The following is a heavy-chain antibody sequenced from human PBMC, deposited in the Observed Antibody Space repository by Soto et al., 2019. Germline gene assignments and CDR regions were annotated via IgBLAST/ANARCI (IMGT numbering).Heavy chain of an antibody. J-gene: IGHJ5*02. CDR2: ISAYNGNS. D-gene: IGHD2-2*01. CDR3: ARVERPAATRGWCDP. Sequence: VQLVQSGAEVKKPGASVRVSCRASGYTFTTYRISWVRQAPGQGLEWMGWISAYNGNSHSVEKFQGRVTMTTDTSTSTAYMELRSLRSDDTAVYYCARVERPAATRGWCDPWGQGTLVTVSS. CDR1: GYTFTTYR. V-gene: IGHV1-18*01.